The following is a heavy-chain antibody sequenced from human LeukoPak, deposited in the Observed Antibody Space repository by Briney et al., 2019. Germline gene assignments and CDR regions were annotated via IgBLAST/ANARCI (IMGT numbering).Heavy chain of an antibody. CDR1: GFSFSNHG. Sequence: GGSLTLSCAASGFSFSNHGMHWVRQAPGKRLEWVAVIWNDGNNKRYANSVNGRFNISRDNSENTLYLQMNGLTAEDTAMYYCARDSYQDYYGRFDPWGQGTLVIVSS. V-gene: IGHV3-33*01. J-gene: IGHJ5*02. CDR3: ARDSYQDYYGRFDP. CDR2: IWNDGNNK. D-gene: IGHD3-10*01.